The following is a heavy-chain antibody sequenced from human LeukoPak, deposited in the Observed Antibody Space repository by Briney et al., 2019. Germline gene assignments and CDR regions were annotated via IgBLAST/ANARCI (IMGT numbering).Heavy chain of an antibody. Sequence: GGSLRLSCAASGFTFSSYSMNWVRQAPGKGLEWVSSISSSSSYIYYADSVKGRFTISRDSAKNSLYLQMNSLRAEDTALYYCAKDMGHVGVALDWGQGTLVTVSS. V-gene: IGHV3-21*04. CDR2: ISSSSSYI. CDR3: AKDMGHVGVALD. D-gene: IGHD1-26*01. CDR1: GFTFSSYS. J-gene: IGHJ4*02.